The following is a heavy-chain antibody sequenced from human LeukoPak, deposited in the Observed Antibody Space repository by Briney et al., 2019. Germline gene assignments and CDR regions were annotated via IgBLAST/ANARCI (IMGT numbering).Heavy chain of an antibody. CDR2: IIPIFGTA. D-gene: IGHD2-15*01. CDR1: GGTFSSYA. J-gene: IGHJ6*03. V-gene: IGHV1-69*05. CDR3: ASTPCSGGSCHGNYYYYMDV. Sequence: SVKVSCKASGGTFSSYAISWVRQAPGQGLEWMGGIIPIFGTANYAQKFQGRATITTDESTSTAYMELSSLRSEDTAVYYCASTPCSGGSCHGNYYYYMDVWGKGTTVTVSS.